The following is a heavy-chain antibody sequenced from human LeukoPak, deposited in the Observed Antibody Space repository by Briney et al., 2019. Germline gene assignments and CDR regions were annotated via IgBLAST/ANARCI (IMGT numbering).Heavy chain of an antibody. Sequence: ASVKVSCKASGGTFSSYAISWVRQAPGQGLEWMGGIIPIFGTANYAQKFQGRVTITADESTSTAYMELSSLRSEDTAVYYCARGGPCTNGVCYGPALVRANNRNWFDPWGQGTLVTVSS. V-gene: IGHV1-69*13. CDR3: ARGGPCTNGVCYGPALVRANNRNWFDP. CDR1: GGTFSSYA. D-gene: IGHD2-8*01. CDR2: IIPIFGTA. J-gene: IGHJ5*02.